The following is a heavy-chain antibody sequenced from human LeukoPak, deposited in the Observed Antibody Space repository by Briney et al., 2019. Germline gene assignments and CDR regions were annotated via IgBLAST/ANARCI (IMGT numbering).Heavy chain of an antibody. J-gene: IGHJ4*02. CDR2: ISSSSSSI. CDR3: ARDFHRRLYDSSGYYIY. D-gene: IGHD3-22*01. CDR1: GFIFSSYS. Sequence: GGSLRLSCAGSGFIFSSYSMNWVRQAPGKGLEWVSYISSSSSSIYYADSVKGRFTISRDNAKNSLYLQMNSLRAEDTAVYYCARDFHRRLYDSSGYYIYWGQGTLVTVSS. V-gene: IGHV3-48*01.